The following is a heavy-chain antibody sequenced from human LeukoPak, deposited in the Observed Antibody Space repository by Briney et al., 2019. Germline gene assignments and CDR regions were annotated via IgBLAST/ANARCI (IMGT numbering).Heavy chain of an antibody. Sequence: SVKVSCKASGGTFSSYAISWVRQAPGQGLEWMGGIIPIFGTANYAQKFQGRVTITTDESTSTAYMELSSLRSEDTAVYYCGGYGSGAGYDYWGQGTLVTVSS. D-gene: IGHD3-10*01. J-gene: IGHJ4*02. CDR3: GGYGSGAGYDY. CDR1: GGTFSSYA. V-gene: IGHV1-69*05. CDR2: IIPIFGTA.